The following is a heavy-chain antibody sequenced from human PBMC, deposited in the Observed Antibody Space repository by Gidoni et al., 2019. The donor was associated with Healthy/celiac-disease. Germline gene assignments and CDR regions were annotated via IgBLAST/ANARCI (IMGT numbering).Heavy chain of an antibody. V-gene: IGHV1-18*01. CDR2: IRAYKGNT. J-gene: IGHJ4*02. Sequence: QAQLVQSGAEVTTPGASVQVSCMASGYTFTSYGISWVRQAPGQGLEWMGWIRAYKGNTNNAQKLQGRVTMTTDTSKSTAYMELRSLRADDTAVYYCARVDSSGWGDFDYWGQGTLITVSS. D-gene: IGHD6-19*01. CDR1: GYTFTSYG. CDR3: ARVDSSGWGDFDY.